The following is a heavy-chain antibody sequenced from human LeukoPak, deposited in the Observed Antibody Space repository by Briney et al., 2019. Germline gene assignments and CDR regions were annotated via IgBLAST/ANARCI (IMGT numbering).Heavy chain of an antibody. CDR1: GYTFTGYY. D-gene: IGHD5-18*01. J-gene: IGHJ4*02. Sequence: ASVKVSCKASGYTFTGYYMHWVRQAPGQGLEWMGWINPNSGGTNYAQKFQGRVTMTRDTSISTAYMELSRLRSDDTAVYYCARALGRGYSYGCYFDYWGQGTLVTVSS. V-gene: IGHV1-2*02. CDR2: INPNSGGT. CDR3: ARALGRGYSYGCYFDY.